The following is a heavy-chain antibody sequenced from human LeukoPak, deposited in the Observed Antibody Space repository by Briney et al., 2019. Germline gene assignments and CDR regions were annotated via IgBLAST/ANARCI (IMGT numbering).Heavy chain of an antibody. D-gene: IGHD3-22*01. CDR1: GYTFTGYY. CDR2: INPNSGGT. J-gene: IGHJ4*02. V-gene: IGHV1-2*02. Sequence: ASVNVSCKASGYTFTGYYMHWVRQAPGQGLEWMGWINPNSGGTNYAQKFQGRVTMTRDTSISTAYMELSRLRSDDTAVYYCARDPVVVYYDSSGYYSLTTPYYFDYWGQGTLVTVSS. CDR3: ARDPVVVYYDSSGYYSLTTPYYFDY.